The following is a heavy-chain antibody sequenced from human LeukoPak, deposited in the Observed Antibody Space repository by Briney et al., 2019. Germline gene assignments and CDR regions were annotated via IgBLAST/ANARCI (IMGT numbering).Heavy chain of an antibody. CDR2: VYYSGRA. J-gene: IGHJ4*02. CDR1: GGSVSTINSY. V-gene: IGHV4-39*02. Sequence: PSATLSLTCTVSGGSVSTINSYWGWIRQPPGKGLEWIGNVYYSGRANYSPSLRSRVTMSVDTSKNRFSLKMTSVTAADTAVYFCARLRKGRYFDYFFEYWGQRTLVTVSS. D-gene: IGHD3-9*01. CDR3: ARLRKGRYFDYFFEY.